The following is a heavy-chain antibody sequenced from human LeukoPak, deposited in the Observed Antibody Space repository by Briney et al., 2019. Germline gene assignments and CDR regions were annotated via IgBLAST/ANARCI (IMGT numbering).Heavy chain of an antibody. D-gene: IGHD3-9*01. J-gene: IGHJ4*02. CDR1: GYTFTSNY. Sequence: ASVKVSCKAFGYTFTSNYMHWVRQAPGQGPEWMGVISPSGGSTTYAQKFQGRVTMTRDMSTSTVYMELSSLRSEDTVVYYCARAALELRYFDWLGSLVSYFDYWGQGTLVTVSS. CDR3: ARAALELRYFDWLGSLVSYFDY. V-gene: IGHV1-46*01. CDR2: ISPSGGST.